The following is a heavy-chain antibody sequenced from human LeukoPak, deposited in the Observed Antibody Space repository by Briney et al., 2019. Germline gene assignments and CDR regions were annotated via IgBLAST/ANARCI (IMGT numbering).Heavy chain of an antibody. D-gene: IGHD3-16*01. V-gene: IGHV3-73*01. CDR2: IRSKANSYAT. Sequence: PGGSLRLPCAASGFTFSGSAMHWVRQASGKGLEWVGRIRSKANSYATAYAASVKGRFTISRDDSKNTAYLQMNSLKTEDTAVYYCTRLGGATIFDYWGQGTLVTVSS. CDR3: TRLGGATIFDY. J-gene: IGHJ4*02. CDR1: GFTFSGSA.